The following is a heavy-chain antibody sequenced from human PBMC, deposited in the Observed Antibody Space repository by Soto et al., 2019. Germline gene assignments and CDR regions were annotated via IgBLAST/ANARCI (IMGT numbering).Heavy chain of an antibody. CDR2: INAGNGNT. D-gene: IGHD2-2*01. Sequence: QVQLVQSGAEVKKPGASVKVSCKASGYTFTSYAMHWVRQAPGQRLEWMGWINAGNGNTKYSQKFQGRVTITRDTPASTAYMELSSLRSEDTAVYYCARGEMPIVVVPAAIGAFDIWGQGTMVTVSS. CDR3: ARGEMPIVVVPAAIGAFDI. CDR1: GYTFTSYA. V-gene: IGHV1-3*01. J-gene: IGHJ3*02.